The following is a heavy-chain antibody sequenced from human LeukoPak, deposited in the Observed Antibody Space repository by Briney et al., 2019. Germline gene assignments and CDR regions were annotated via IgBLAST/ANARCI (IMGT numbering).Heavy chain of an antibody. CDR2: ISAYNGNT. D-gene: IGHD2-2*01. Sequence: GASVKVSCTASGYTFTSYGISWVRQAPGQGLEWMGWISAYNGNTNYAQKLQGRVTMTTDTSTSTPYMELRSLRSDDTAVYYCARYYQLNWFDPWGQGTLVTVSS. CDR3: ARYYQLNWFDP. V-gene: IGHV1-18*01. CDR1: GYTFTSYG. J-gene: IGHJ5*02.